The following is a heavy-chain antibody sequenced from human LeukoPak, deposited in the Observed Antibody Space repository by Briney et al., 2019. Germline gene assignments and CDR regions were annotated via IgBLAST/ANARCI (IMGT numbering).Heavy chain of an antibody. CDR2: MNSDGSSS. Sequence: GGSLRLTCAASGFTFSTHWMHWARQAPGKGLEWVSRMNSDGSSSSYADSVKGRFTISRDNAKSTLYLQMNSLRAEDTAVYYCARGGDGSNIYWYFDLWGRGTLVTVSS. V-gene: IGHV3-74*01. J-gene: IGHJ2*01. CDR3: ARGGDGSNIYWYFDL. D-gene: IGHD5-24*01. CDR1: GFTFSTHW.